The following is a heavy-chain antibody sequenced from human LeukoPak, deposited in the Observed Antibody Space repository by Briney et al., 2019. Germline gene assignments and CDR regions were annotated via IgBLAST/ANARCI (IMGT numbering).Heavy chain of an antibody. V-gene: IGHV4-31*03. Sequence: SETLSLTCTVSGGSISSGGYYWSWIRQHPGTGLEWIGYIYYSGSTYYNPSLKSRVTISVDTSKNQFSLKLSSMTAADTAVYYCARDRAGGGYQPYYFDYWGQGTLVTVSS. CDR1: GGSISSGGYY. CDR3: ARDRAGGGYQPYYFDY. D-gene: IGHD2-2*01. CDR2: IYYSGST. J-gene: IGHJ4*02.